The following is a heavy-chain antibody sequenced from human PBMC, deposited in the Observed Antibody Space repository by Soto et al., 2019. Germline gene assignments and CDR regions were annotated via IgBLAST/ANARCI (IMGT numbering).Heavy chain of an antibody. J-gene: IGHJ5*02. CDR1: GGSISRGGYS. V-gene: IGHV4-30-2*01. Sequence: SETLSLTCAASGGSISRGGYSWSWIRQQPGKGLEWIGYIYHSGSTYYNPSLKSRVTISVDRSKNQFSLKLSSVTAADTAVYYFARERPAGATXDPWGQGTLVTVSS. CDR2: IYHSGST. D-gene: IGHD6-13*01. CDR3: ARERPAGATXDP.